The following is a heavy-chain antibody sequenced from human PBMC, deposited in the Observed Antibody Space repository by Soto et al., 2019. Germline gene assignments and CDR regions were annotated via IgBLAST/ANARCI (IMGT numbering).Heavy chain of an antibody. V-gene: IGHV3-21*01. CDR3: ARDSHGYSYGGTKGY. D-gene: IGHD5-18*01. Sequence: PVGSLRLSCAASGFTFSSYSRNCFRQAPGKGLEWVSSISSSSSYIYYADSVKGRFTISRDNAKNSLYLQMNSLRAEDTAVYYCARDSHGYSYGGTKGYWGQGTLVTISS. J-gene: IGHJ4*02. CDR1: GFTFSSYS. CDR2: ISSSSSYI.